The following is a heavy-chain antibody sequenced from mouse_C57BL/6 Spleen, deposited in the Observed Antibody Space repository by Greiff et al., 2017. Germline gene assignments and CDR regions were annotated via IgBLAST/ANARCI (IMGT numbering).Heavy chain of an antibody. Sequence: EVKLMESGGGLVKPGGSLKLSCAASGFTFSDYGMHWVRQAPEKGLEWVAYISSGSSTIYYADTVKGRFTISRDNAKNTLFLQMTSLRSADTAMYYCALYYDYDDYAMDYWGQGTSVTVSS. CDR3: ALYYDYDDYAMDY. D-gene: IGHD2-4*01. CDR1: GFTFSDYG. V-gene: IGHV5-17*01. J-gene: IGHJ4*01. CDR2: ISSGSSTI.